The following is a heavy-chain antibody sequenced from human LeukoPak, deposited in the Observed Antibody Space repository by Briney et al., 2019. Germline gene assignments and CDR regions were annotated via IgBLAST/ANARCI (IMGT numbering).Heavy chain of an antibody. CDR2: IGSDGGST. V-gene: IGHV3-64D*06. CDR1: GLTFISYA. Sequence: GGSLRLSCSASGLTFISYAMHWVRQAPGKGLEYVSGIGSDGGSTYYADSVKGRFTISRDNSKNTLYLQMSSLRAEDTAVYYCVKGFCSSPSCAFDYWGQGTLVTVSS. D-gene: IGHD2-2*01. CDR3: VKGFCSSPSCAFDY. J-gene: IGHJ4*02.